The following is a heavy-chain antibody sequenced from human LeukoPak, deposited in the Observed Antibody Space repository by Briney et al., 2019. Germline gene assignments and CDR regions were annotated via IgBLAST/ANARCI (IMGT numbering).Heavy chain of an antibody. J-gene: IGHJ4*02. CDR1: GFTLSSYW. V-gene: IGHV3-74*01. CDR3: ARAGSSGWDY. Sequence: GGSLRLSCAASGFTLSSYWMHRVRQAPGKGLGWVSRINSDGSSISYADSVKGRFTISRDNAKNTLYLQMNSLRAEDTAVYYCARAGSSGWDYWGQGTLVTVSS. CDR2: INSDGSSI. D-gene: IGHD6-19*01.